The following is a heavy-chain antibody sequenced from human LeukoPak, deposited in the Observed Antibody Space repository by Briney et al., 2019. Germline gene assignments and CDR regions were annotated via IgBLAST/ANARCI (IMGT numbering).Heavy chain of an antibody. CDR3: ARELVVAGGTNWFDP. V-gene: IGHV3-74*01. CDR2: INSEGSRT. Sequence: GGSLRHSCSASGFRFSSYWMHWVRQAPGKGVVCVSRINSEGSRTSYAASVKGRFSISRDKAKNTVYLQMNSLRAEDTAVYYCARELVVAGGTNWFDPWGQGTLVTVSS. CDR1: GFRFSSYW. J-gene: IGHJ5*02. D-gene: IGHD6-19*01.